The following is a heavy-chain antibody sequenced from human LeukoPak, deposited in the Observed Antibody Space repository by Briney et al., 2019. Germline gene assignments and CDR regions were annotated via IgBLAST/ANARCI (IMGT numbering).Heavy chain of an antibody. J-gene: IGHJ4*02. V-gene: IGHV3-7*01. Sequence: GGSLRLSCAASGFSFNSDWMDWVRQAPGKGPEWVANIKHDGSEKNCLDSVKGRLTISRDNAQNSLYLQMNGLRVEDSAVYYCTRRLDDWGQGTLVTVSS. CDR3: TRRLDD. D-gene: IGHD3-16*01. CDR2: IKHDGSEK. CDR1: GFSFNSDW.